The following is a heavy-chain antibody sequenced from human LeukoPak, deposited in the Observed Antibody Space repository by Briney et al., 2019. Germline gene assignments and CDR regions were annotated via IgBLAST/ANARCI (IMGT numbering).Heavy chain of an antibody. CDR3: ARGSGWYY. J-gene: IGHJ4*02. CDR1: GGAFSGYY. CDR2: INHSGST. D-gene: IGHD6-19*01. V-gene: IGHV4-34*01. Sequence: SGTPSPTRAGYGGAFSGYYWSWIRQPPRKGLEWIGEINHSGSTNYNPSLKSRVTISVDTSKNQFSLKLSSVTAADTAVYYCARGSGWYYWGQGTLVTVSS.